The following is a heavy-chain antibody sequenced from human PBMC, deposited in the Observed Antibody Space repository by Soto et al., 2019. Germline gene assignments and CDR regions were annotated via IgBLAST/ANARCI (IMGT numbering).Heavy chain of an antibody. CDR2: ISYDGSNK. V-gene: IGHV3-30-3*01. Sequence: GGSLRLSCAASGFTFSSYAMHWVRQAPGKGLEWVAVISYDGSNKYYADSVKGRFTISRDNSKNTLYLQMNSLRAEDTAVYYCARDTGGGIAVAYYFDYWGQGTLVTVSS. D-gene: IGHD6-19*01. CDR1: GFTFSSYA. CDR3: ARDTGGGIAVAYYFDY. J-gene: IGHJ4*02.